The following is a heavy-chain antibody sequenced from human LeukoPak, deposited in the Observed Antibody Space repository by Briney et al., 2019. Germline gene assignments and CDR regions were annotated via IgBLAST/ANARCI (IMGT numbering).Heavy chain of an antibody. Sequence: PSETLSLTCAVSGYSISSSNWWGWIRQPPGKGLEWIGYIYYSGSIYYNPSLKSRVTMSVDTSKNQFSLKLSSVTAADTAVYYCAREPVPAAISAGWFDPWGQGTLVTVSS. J-gene: IGHJ5*02. CDR1: GYSISSSNW. CDR2: IYYSGSI. D-gene: IGHD2-2*01. V-gene: IGHV4-28*03. CDR3: AREPVPAAISAGWFDP.